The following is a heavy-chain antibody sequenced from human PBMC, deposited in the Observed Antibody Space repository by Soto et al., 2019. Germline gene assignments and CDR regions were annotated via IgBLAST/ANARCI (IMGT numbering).Heavy chain of an antibody. D-gene: IGHD3-3*01. CDR1: GFTFYNYA. J-gene: IGHJ4*02. V-gene: IGHV3-43*02. CDR2: ISWDGSNR. Sequence: QPGGSLRLSCAASGFTFYNYAMNWVRQAPGKGLEWVSLISWDGSNRYYADSVQGRFTISRDNSKYSLYLEMNSLRPEDTALYYCAKDISRGPTKNYDFWSGPDYWGQGTLVTVSS. CDR3: AKDISRGPTKNYDFWSGPDY.